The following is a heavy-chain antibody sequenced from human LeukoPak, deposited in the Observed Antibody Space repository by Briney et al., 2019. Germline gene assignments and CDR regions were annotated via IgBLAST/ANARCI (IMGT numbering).Heavy chain of an antibody. CDR1: GFTFSRHD. Sequence: PGGSLRLSCVASGFTFSRHDMNWVRQAPGKGLEWVAVISYDGSNKYYADSVKGRFTISRDNSKNTLYLRMNSLRTEDTAVYYCAKGVSSSWSNDAFDIWGQGTMVTVSS. CDR3: AKGVSSSWSNDAFDI. D-gene: IGHD6-13*01. CDR2: ISYDGSNK. V-gene: IGHV3-30*18. J-gene: IGHJ3*02.